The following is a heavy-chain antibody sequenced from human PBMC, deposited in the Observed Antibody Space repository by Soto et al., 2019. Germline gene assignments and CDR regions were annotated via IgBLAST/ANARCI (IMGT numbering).Heavy chain of an antibody. V-gene: IGHV1-2*04. CDR3: ERGGDTFWRGAAGASDPLDV. Sequence: QVQLVQSGAEVKKPGASVKVSCKASGYTLNDYYIHWVRQAPGQGLEWMGWINPNHGGTNYAQKLQDWVTMPSDASITTVYMELIRLTSDDTASYSGERGGDTFWRGAAGASDPLDVGGQGTTVIVSS. D-gene: IGHD1-26*01. CDR2: INPNHGGT. J-gene: IGHJ6*02. CDR1: GYTLNDYY.